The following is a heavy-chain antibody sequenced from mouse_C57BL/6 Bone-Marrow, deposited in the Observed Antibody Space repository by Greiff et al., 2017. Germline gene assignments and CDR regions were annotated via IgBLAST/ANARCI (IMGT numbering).Heavy chain of an antibody. J-gene: IGHJ4*01. CDR2: IYPGDGDT. CDR1: GYAFSSSW. D-gene: IGHD2-12*01. CDR3: ARKGYSEYAMDY. Sequence: QVQLQQSGPELVKPGASVKISCKASGYAFSSSWMNWVKQRPGKGLEWIGRIYPGDGDTNYNGKFKGKATLTADKSSSTAYMQLSSLTSEDSAVYVCARKGYSEYAMDYWGQGTTVTVSS. V-gene: IGHV1-82*01.